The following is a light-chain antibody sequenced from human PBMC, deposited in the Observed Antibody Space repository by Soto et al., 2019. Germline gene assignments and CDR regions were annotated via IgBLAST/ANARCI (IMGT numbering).Light chain of an antibody. CDR3: QQADIFQLT. V-gene: IGKV1-12*01. Sequence: DIQMTQFPSSVSASVGDRVTITCRASQPLGAWLAWYQQKPGKAPKLLIYATSTLESGVPSRFTGSGSGTEVTLTISRLQPEDFATYYCQQADIFQLTFGGGNRVEIK. CDR1: QPLGAW. J-gene: IGKJ4*01. CDR2: ATS.